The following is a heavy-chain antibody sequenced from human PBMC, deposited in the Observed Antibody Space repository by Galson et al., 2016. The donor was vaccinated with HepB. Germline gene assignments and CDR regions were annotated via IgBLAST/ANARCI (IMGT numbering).Heavy chain of an antibody. D-gene: IGHD3-16*02. Sequence: SLRLSCAASGFSFSSYGMHWVRQAPGKGLEWVAVIGYDGSDEKYADSVKGRFTISRDNSKKTLYLRMNSLRAEDTAIYYCARDDYVWGSYRKTCDLWGQGTLVT. CDR2: IGYDGSDE. J-gene: IGHJ5*02. V-gene: IGHV3-33*01. CDR1: GFSFSSYG. CDR3: ARDDYVWGSYRKTCDL.